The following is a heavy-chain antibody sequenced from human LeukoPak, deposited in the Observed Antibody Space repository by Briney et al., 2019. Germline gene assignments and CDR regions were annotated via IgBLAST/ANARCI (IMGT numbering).Heavy chain of an antibody. CDR3: ARAADSSSWVFDY. J-gene: IGHJ4*02. CDR1: GFTFSSYA. CDR2: ISYDGSNK. D-gene: IGHD6-13*01. Sequence: TGGSLRLSCAASGFTFSSYAMHWVRQAPGKGLEWVAVISYDGSNKYYADSVKGRSTISRDNSKNTLYLQMNSLRAEDTAVYYCARAADSSSWVFDYWGQGTLVTVSS. V-gene: IGHV3-30-3*01.